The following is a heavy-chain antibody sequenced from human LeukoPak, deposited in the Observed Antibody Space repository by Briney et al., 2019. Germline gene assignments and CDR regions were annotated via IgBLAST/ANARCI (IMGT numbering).Heavy chain of an antibody. Sequence: ASVKVSCKASGYTFTSYVISWVRKAPGQGLGWMGWISAYNGNTNYAQKLQGRVTMTTDTSTSTAYMELRSLRSDDTAVYYCARNNYGDYPPGYWGQGTLVTVSS. J-gene: IGHJ4*02. CDR3: ARNNYGDYPPGY. CDR2: ISAYNGNT. D-gene: IGHD4-17*01. V-gene: IGHV1-18*01. CDR1: GYTFTSYV.